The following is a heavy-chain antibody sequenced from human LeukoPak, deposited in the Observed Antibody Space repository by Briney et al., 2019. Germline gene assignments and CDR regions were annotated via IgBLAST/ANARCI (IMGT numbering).Heavy chain of an antibody. Sequence: SETLSLTCTVSGGSISSYYWSWIRQPPGKGLEWIGYICYSGSTNYNPSLKSRVTISVDTSKNQFSLKLSSVTAADTAVYYCASGGTRVATISYYYYGMDVWGQGTTVTVSS. CDR1: GGSISSYY. D-gene: IGHD5-12*01. V-gene: IGHV4-59*08. CDR3: ASGGTRVATISYYYYGMDV. CDR2: ICYSGST. J-gene: IGHJ6*02.